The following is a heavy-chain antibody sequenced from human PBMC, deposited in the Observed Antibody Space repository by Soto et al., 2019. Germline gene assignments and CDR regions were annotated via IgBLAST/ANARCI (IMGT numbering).Heavy chain of an antibody. V-gene: IGHV4-34*01. CDR1: GGSFSGYY. Sequence: TSETLSLTCAVYGGSFSGYYRSWIRQPPGKGLEWIGEINHSGSTNYNPSLKSRVTISVDTSKNQFSLKLSSVTAADTAVYYCARVNPIRLVTMVRGVIIRWFDPWGQGTLVTVSS. J-gene: IGHJ5*02. CDR3: ARVNPIRLVTMVRGVIIRWFDP. CDR2: INHSGST. D-gene: IGHD3-10*01.